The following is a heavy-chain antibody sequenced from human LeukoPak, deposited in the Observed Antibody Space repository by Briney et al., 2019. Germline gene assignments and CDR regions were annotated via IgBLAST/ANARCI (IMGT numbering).Heavy chain of an antibody. J-gene: IGHJ6*03. CDR2: IKQDGSEK. Sequence: SGGSLRLSCAASGFTFSSYWMSWVRQAPGKGLEWVANIKQDGSEKYYVDSVKGRFTISRDNAKNSLYLQMNSLRAEDTAVYYCARDQGSSWYYYYYYMDVWGQGTTVTVSS. CDR1: GFTFSSYW. V-gene: IGHV3-7*01. CDR3: ARDQGSSWYYYYYYMDV. D-gene: IGHD6-13*01.